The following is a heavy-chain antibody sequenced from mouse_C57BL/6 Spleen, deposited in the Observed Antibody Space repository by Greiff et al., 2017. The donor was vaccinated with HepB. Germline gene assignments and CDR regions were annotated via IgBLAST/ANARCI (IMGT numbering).Heavy chain of an antibody. CDR2: IYPGDGDT. CDR1: GYSFSSYW. J-gene: IGHJ2*01. Sequence: QVQLQQSGAELVKPGASVKISCKASGYSFSSYWMNWVKQRPGKGLEWIGQIYPGDGDTNYNGKFKGKATLTADKSSSTAYMQSSSLTSEDSAVYFCARYYGSSSSVDYWGQGTTLTVSS. V-gene: IGHV1-80*01. D-gene: IGHD1-1*01. CDR3: ARYYGSSSSVDY.